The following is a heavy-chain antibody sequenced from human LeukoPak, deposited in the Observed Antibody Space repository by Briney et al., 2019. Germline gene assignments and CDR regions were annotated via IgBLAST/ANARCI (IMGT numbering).Heavy chain of an antibody. CDR2: ISWNSGSI. D-gene: IGHD3-9*01. Sequence: QAGRSLRLSCAASGFTFDDYAMHWVRQAPGKGLEWVSGISWNSGSIGYADSVKGRFTISRDDAKNSLYLQMNSLRAEDTALYYCAKDPLRYFDWSYFDYWGQGTLVTVSS. J-gene: IGHJ4*02. CDR3: AKDPLRYFDWSYFDY. V-gene: IGHV3-9*01. CDR1: GFTFDDYA.